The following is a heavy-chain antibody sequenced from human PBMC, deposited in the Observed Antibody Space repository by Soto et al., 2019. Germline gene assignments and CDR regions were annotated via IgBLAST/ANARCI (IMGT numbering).Heavy chain of an antibody. D-gene: IGHD1-26*01. CDR1: GFTFGSYA. CDR3: AKIVGARMATFFDY. J-gene: IGHJ4*02. Sequence: GGSLRLSCAGSGFTFGSYAMSWVRQAPGKGLEWVSSISGGGDRTYYADSVKGRFTISRDNSKNTMFLQMNSLRVEDTAIYYCAKIVGARMATFFDYWAQGTLVTVSS. CDR2: ISGGGDRT. V-gene: IGHV3-23*01.